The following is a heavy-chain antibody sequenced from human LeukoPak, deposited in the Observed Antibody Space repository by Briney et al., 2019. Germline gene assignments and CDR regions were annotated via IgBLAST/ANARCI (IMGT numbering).Heavy chain of an antibody. CDR2: INPYSGGT. J-gene: IGHJ3*02. V-gene: IGHV1-2*06. CDR1: GYTFTDYY. CDR3: ARAGSYGPTDAFDI. D-gene: IGHD3-10*01. Sequence: ASVKVSCKASGYTFTDYYMHWVRQAPGQGLEWMGRINPYSGGTNYAQKFQGGVTMTRDTSIATIYMELSRLRSNDTAAYYCARAGSYGPTDAFDIWGQGTMVTVSS.